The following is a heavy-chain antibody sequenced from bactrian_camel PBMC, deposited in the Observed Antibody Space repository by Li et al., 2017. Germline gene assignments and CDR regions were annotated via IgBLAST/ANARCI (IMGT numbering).Heavy chain of an antibody. J-gene: IGHJ4*01. Sequence: VQLLESGGGLVQPGGSLRLSCAASRYIDSNYCMAWFRQAPGKEREGVARIYTGSGWTYYADSVKGRFTVSKDTAKNTLYLQMTSLKAEDTAMYYCAANECPVAGGMSLDTGARGPRSPSP. D-gene: IGHD7*01. CDR1: RYIDSNYC. CDR2: IYTGSGWT. V-gene: IGHV3S1*01. CDR3: AANECPVAGGMSLDT.